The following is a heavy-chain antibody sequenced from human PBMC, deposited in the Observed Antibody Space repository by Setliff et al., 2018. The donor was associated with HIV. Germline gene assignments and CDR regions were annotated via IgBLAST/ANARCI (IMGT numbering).Heavy chain of an antibody. D-gene: IGHD4-17*01. CDR3: ARVQMAYAAFDV. Sequence: SETLSLTCTVSGGSVSSYHWSWIRHRAGKGLEWIGSIYFTGSSDNNPSLKSRVTLSVDTSKHQFSLKLSSVTAADTAVYYCARVQMAYAAFDVWGQGTMVTVSS. CDR2: IYFTGSS. J-gene: IGHJ3*01. V-gene: IGHV4-59*02. CDR1: GGSVSSYH.